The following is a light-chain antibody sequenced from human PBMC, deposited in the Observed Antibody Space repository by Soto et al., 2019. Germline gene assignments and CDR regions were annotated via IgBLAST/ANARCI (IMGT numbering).Light chain of an antibody. Sequence: EIAMTQSPATLSVSPGERATLSCRASQSVSSNLAWYQQKPGQAPRLLIYGASTRATGIPARFSGSGSGTEFTLTISSLQSEDFAVYYCQHYNNWPPWTLGQGTKV. V-gene: IGKV3-15*01. CDR1: QSVSSN. J-gene: IGKJ1*01. CDR2: GAS. CDR3: QHYNNWPPWT.